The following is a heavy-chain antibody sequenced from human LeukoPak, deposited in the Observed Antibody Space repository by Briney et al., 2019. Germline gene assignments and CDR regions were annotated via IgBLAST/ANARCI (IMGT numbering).Heavy chain of an antibody. J-gene: IGHJ4*02. CDR2: ISYDGSNK. D-gene: IGHD3-22*01. CDR1: GFTFSSYA. V-gene: IGHV3-30-3*01. CDR3: ADYDSSGRDFDY. Sequence: GRSLRLSCAASGFTFSSYAMHWVRQAPGKGLEWVAVISYDGSNKYYADSVKGRFTISRDNSKNTLYLQMNSLRAEDTAVYYCADYDSSGRDFDYWGQGTLVTVSS.